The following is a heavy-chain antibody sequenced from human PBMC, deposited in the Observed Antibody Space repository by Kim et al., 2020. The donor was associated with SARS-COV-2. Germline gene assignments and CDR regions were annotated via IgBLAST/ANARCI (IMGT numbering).Heavy chain of an antibody. V-gene: IGHV4-39*01. J-gene: IGHJ4*02. CDR3: ARQAQWLRLRSYFDY. Sequence: PSLKRRVTIYVDTSKNQFSLKLSSVTAADTAVYYCARQAQWLRLRSYFDYWGQGTLVTVSS. D-gene: IGHD5-12*01.